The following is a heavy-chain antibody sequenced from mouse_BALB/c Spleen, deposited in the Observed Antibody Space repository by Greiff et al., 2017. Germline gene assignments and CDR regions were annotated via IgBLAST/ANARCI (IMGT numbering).Heavy chain of an antibody. V-gene: IGHV1-18*01. Sequence: EVKLMESGPELVKPGASMKISCKASGYSFTGYTMNWVKQSHGKNLEWIGLINPYNGGTSYNQKFKGKATLTVDKSSSTAYMELLSLTSEDSAVYYCARSVKNKYGNYYAMDYWGQGTSVTVSS. CDR3: ARSVKNKYGNYYAMDY. J-gene: IGHJ4*01. D-gene: IGHD2-10*02. CDR2: INPYNGGT. CDR1: GYSFTGYT.